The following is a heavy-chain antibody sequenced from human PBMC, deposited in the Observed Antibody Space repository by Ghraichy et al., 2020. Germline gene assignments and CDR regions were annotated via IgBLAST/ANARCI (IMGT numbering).Heavy chain of an antibody. Sequence: LTCAASGFTFSRYGMHWVRQAPGKGLEWVAVTSYDGSNKYYGDSVKGRFTISRDNSKNTLFLQMNYLRPEDTAVYYCAKERDTSGYYSFRGDYYGVDVWGQGTTVTVSS. J-gene: IGHJ6*02. D-gene: IGHD3-22*01. CDR3: AKERDTSGYYSFRGDYYGVDV. CDR2: TSYDGSNK. V-gene: IGHV3-30*18. CDR1: GFTFSRYG.